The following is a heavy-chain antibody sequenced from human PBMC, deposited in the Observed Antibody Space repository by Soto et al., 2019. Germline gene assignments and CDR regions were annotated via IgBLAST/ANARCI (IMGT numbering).Heavy chain of an antibody. CDR1: GYTFTRSG. J-gene: IGHJ5*02. D-gene: IGHD2-15*01. Sequence: ASVKVSCKASGYTFTRSGISWVRQAPGQGLEWMGWINPNSGGTNYAQKFQGWVTMTRDTSISTAYMELSRLRSDDTAVYYCASRILGYCSGGSCYPPSKIDPWGQGTLVTVSS. CDR3: ASRILGYCSGGSCYPPSKIDP. V-gene: IGHV1-2*04. CDR2: INPNSGGT.